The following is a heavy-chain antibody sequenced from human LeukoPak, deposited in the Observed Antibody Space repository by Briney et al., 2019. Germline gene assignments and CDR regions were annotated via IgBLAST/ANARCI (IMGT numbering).Heavy chain of an antibody. CDR1: GYSISSGYY. Sequence: SETLSLTCTVSGYSISSGYYWGWIRQPPGKGLEWIGSIYHSGSTYYNPSLKSRVTMSVDTSKNQFSLKLSSVTAAGTAVYYCAREAVSGWYDYFDYWGQGILVTVSS. D-gene: IGHD6-19*01. CDR3: AREAVSGWYDYFDY. CDR2: IYHSGST. V-gene: IGHV4-38-2*02. J-gene: IGHJ4*02.